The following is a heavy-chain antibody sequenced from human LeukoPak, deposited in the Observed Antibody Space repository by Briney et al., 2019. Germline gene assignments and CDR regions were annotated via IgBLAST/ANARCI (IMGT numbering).Heavy chain of an antibody. V-gene: IGHV4-31*03. CDR2: ISYSGTT. D-gene: IGHD3/OR15-3a*01. CDR3: AGQRGDDFWTGYYFDP. J-gene: IGHJ5*02. Sequence: SETLSLTCNVSGDSICIGGYYCSWIRQHTDQGLEWIGYISYSGTTHYNPSLKSRVSMSIDTSKVRFSLGLTSVTAADTAVYYCAGQRGDDFWTGYYFDPWGQGTLVTVSS. CDR1: GDSICIGGYY.